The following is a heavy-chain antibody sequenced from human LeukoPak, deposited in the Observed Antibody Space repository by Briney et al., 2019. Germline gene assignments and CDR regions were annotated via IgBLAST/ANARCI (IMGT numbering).Heavy chain of an antibody. CDR2: ISSNGGST. V-gene: IGHV3-64*04. J-gene: IGHJ4*02. CDR1: GFTFSSYA. Sequence: GGSLRLSCSASGFTFSSYAMHWVRQAPGKGLEYVSAISSNGGSTYYADSVKGRFTISRDNSKNTLYLQMNSLRAEDTAVYYCAKVEIVGCSSTSCYPFDYWGQGTLVTVSS. CDR3: AKVEIVGCSSTSCYPFDY. D-gene: IGHD2-2*01.